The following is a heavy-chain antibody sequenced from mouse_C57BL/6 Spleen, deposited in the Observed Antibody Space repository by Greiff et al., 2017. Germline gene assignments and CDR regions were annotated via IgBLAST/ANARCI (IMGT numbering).Heavy chain of an antibody. Sequence: QVQLKESGPELVKPGASVKISCKASGYAFSSSWMNWVKQRPGKGLEWIGRIYPGDGDTNYNGKFKGKATLTADKSSSTAYMQLSSLTSEDSAVYFCARGDYEGYAMDYWGQGTSVTVSS. V-gene: IGHV1-82*01. CDR2: IYPGDGDT. D-gene: IGHD1-1*01. CDR3: ARGDYEGYAMDY. CDR1: GYAFSSSW. J-gene: IGHJ4*01.